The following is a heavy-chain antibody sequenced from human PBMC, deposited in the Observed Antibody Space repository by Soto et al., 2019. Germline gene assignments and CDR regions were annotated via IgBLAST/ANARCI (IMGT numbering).Heavy chain of an antibody. Sequence: EVQLVESGGGLVQPGGSLRLSCAASGFTVSSNYMSWVRQAPGKGLEWVSVIYSGGSTYYADSVKGRFTISRDNSKNTLYLQMNSLRAEDTAVHYCARAGYSYGTGAFDIWGQGTMVTVSS. V-gene: IGHV3-66*01. CDR3: ARAGYSYGTGAFDI. D-gene: IGHD5-18*01. CDR1: GFTVSSNY. J-gene: IGHJ3*02. CDR2: IYSGGST.